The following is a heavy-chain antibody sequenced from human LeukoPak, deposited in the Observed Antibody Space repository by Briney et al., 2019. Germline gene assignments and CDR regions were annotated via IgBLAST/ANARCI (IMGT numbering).Heavy chain of an antibody. CDR1: GFTFSNYG. V-gene: IGHV3-30*18. Sequence: PGRSLRLSCAGAGFTFSNYGTHWVRQAPGRGLEWVAVISYEGRTMYYADSVKGRFTISRDNSRNTLFLQMNSLSPDGTAVYYCAKEGTSQISTWYDNWGQGTLVTVSS. CDR3: AKEGTSQISTWYDN. J-gene: IGHJ4*02. CDR2: ISYEGRTM. D-gene: IGHD2-2*01.